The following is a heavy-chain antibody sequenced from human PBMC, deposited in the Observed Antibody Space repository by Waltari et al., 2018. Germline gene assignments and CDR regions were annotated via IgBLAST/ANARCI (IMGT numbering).Heavy chain of an antibody. CDR3: ARSKSLELRGGSYYYYMDV. CDR2: IIPVFRRT. V-gene: IGHV1-69*12. Sequence: QVQLVQSGAEVKKPGSSVKVSCKASGDTFRSYAFTWVRQAPGQGLEWMGGIIPVFRRTNSAQRFQGRVTITADESTSTAYMELSNLRSDDTAVYYCARSKSLELRGGSYYYYMDVWGKGTTVTISS. J-gene: IGHJ6*03. D-gene: IGHD1-7*01. CDR1: GDTFRSYA.